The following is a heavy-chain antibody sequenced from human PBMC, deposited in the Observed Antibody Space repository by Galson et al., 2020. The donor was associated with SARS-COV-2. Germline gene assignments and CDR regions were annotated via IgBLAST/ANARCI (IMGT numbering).Heavy chain of an antibody. CDR2: INYGAVYT. V-gene: IGHV3-23*01. CDR3: ANSITAPKMGRAHFEY. Sequence: GESLKISCVASGLTFINHHMTWFRQAPGKGLEWVSTINYGAVYTYYADSVKGRFAISRDNSKNTLYLQMSSLRAEDTAIYYCANSITAPKMGRAHFEYWGQGTLVTVSS. CDR1: GLTFINHH. D-gene: IGHD5-12*01. J-gene: IGHJ4*02.